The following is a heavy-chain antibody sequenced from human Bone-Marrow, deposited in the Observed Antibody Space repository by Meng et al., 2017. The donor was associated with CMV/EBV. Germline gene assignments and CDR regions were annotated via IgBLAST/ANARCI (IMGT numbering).Heavy chain of an antibody. D-gene: IGHD1-26*01. J-gene: IGHJ5*02. CDR3: ARLAWELRREGEWFDP. Sequence: SETLSLTCTVSGGSISSSSYYWGWIRQPPGKGLEWIGSIYSSGSTYYNPSLKSPVTISVDTSKNQFSLKLRSVTAADTAVYYCARLAWELRREGEWFDPWAQGTLVTVSS. V-gene: IGHV4-39*07. CDR2: IYSSGST. CDR1: GGSISSSSYY.